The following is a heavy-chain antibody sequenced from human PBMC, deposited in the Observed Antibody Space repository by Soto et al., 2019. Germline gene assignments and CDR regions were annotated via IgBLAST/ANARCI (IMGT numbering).Heavy chain of an antibody. CDR3: ARPKDSSGYYYGGAFDI. D-gene: IGHD3-22*01. J-gene: IGHJ3*02. CDR2: IYYSGST. Sequence: SETLSLTCTVSGGSISSSSYYWGWIRQPPGKGLEWIGSIYYSGSTYYNPSLKSRVTISVDTSKNQFSLKLSSVTAADTAVYYCARPKDSSGYYYGGAFDIWGQGTMVTVSS. CDR1: GGSISSSSYY. V-gene: IGHV4-39*01.